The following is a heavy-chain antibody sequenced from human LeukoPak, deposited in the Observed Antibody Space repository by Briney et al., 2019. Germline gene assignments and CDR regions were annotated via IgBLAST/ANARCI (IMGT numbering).Heavy chain of an antibody. D-gene: IGHD3-22*01. CDR2: IYYSGST. Sequence: SETLSLTCTVSGGSISSYYWSWIRQPPGKGLEWIGYIYYSGSTNYNPSLKSRVTISVDTSKKQFSLKLSSVTAADTAVYYCVTYYFDSSGPKKNYWGQGTLVTVSS. CDR3: VTYYFDSSGPKKNY. V-gene: IGHV4-59*12. CDR1: GGSISSYY. J-gene: IGHJ4*02.